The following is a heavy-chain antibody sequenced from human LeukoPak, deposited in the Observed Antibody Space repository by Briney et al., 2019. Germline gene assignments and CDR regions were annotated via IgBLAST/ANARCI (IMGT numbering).Heavy chain of an antibody. CDR2: IYYSGST. V-gene: IGHV4-59*08. CDR3: AAASTRVVAATHFDY. D-gene: IGHD2-15*01. CDR1: GGSISSYY. J-gene: IGHJ4*02. Sequence: SETLSLTCTVSGGSISSYYWSWIRQPPGKGLEWIGYIYYSGSTNYNPSLKSRVTISVDTSKNQFSLKLSSVTAADTAVYYCAAASTRVVAATHFDYWGQGTLVTVSS.